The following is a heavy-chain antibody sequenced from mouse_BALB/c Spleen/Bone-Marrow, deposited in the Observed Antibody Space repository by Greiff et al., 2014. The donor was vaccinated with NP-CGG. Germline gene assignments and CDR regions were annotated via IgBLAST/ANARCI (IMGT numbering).Heavy chain of an antibody. D-gene: IGHD1-1*01. J-gene: IGHJ2*01. CDR3: ARGSSYFDY. CDR1: GFTFSDYY. Sequence: VPLKESGGGLVKPGGSLKPSCAASGFTFSDYYMYWVRQTPEKRLEWVATISDGGSYTYYPDSVKGRFTISRGNAKNNLYLQMSSLKSEDTAMYYCARGSSYFDYWGQGATLTVSS. CDR2: ISDGGSYT. V-gene: IGHV5-4*02.